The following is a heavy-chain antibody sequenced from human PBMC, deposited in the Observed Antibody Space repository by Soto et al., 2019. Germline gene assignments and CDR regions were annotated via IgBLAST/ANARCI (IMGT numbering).Heavy chain of an antibody. V-gene: IGHV3-30*18. J-gene: IGHJ6*02. Sequence: LRLSCAASGFTFSTYGMHWVRQAPGKGLEWVAVISYDGSNKYYADSVKGRFTISRDNSKNTLYLQMNSLRVEDTAVYYCAKDRVPELRHFYYGMDVWGQGTTVTVSS. CDR3: AKDRVPELRHFYYGMDV. CDR1: GFTFSTYG. CDR2: ISYDGSNK. D-gene: IGHD1-7*01.